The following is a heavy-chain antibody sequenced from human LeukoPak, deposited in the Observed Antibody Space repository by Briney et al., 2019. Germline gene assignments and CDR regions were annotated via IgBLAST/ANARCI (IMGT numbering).Heavy chain of an antibody. J-gene: IGHJ6*02. V-gene: IGHV1-2*02. D-gene: IGHD5-18*01. CDR2: INPNSGGT. CDR1: GYTFTGYY. CDR3: AREYSYYYYYGMDV. Sequence: ASVKVSCKASGYTFTGYYMHWVRQAPGQGLEWMGWINPNSGGTNYAQKFQGRGTMTRDTSISTAYMELSRLRSDDTAVYYCAREYSYYYYYGMDVWGQGTTVTVSS.